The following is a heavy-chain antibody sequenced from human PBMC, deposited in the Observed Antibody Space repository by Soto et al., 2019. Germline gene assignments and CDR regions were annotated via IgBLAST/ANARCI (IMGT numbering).Heavy chain of an antibody. V-gene: IGHV4-59*08. J-gene: IGHJ4*02. Sequence: SETLSLTCTVSGGSISSYYWSWIRQPPGKGLEWIGYIYYSGSTNYNPSLKSRVTISVDTSKNQFSLKLSSVTAADTAVYYCARHRGYGDYDFDYWGQGTLVTVSS. CDR2: IYYSGST. CDR1: GGSISSYY. D-gene: IGHD4-17*01. CDR3: ARHRGYGDYDFDY.